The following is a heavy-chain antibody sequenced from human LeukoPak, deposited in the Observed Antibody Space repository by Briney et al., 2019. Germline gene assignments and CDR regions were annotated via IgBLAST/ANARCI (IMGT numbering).Heavy chain of an antibody. D-gene: IGHD2-2*02. CDR1: GGSISSYY. Sequence: SETLPLTCSVSGGSISSYYWSWIRQPPGKGLEWIGYIYYSGSTNYNSSLKSRVTISVDTSKNQFSLKVSSVTAADTAVYYCARHSGLYGEFDYWGQGTLVTVSS. J-gene: IGHJ4*02. CDR2: IYYSGST. CDR3: ARHSGLYGEFDY. V-gene: IGHV4-59*08.